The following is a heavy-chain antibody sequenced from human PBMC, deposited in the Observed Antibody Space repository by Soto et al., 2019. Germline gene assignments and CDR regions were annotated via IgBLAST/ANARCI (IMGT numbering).Heavy chain of an antibody. Sequence: GGSLRLSCGASGFTFSIYEMKWVRQAPGKGLEWVSYISSSGSTKLYADSVKGRFTISRDNAKSSMYLQMNSLRPEDTAVYYCARRRRPNYYGMDVWGPGTTVTVSS. CDR2: ISSSGSTK. J-gene: IGHJ6*02. V-gene: IGHV3-48*03. CDR1: GFTFSIYE. D-gene: IGHD6-25*01. CDR3: ARRRRPNYYGMDV.